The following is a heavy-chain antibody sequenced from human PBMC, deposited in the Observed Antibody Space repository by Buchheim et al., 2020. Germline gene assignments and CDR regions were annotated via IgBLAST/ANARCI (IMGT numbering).Heavy chain of an antibody. CDR3: ARQRKVTMIVVGQNWFDP. Sequence: QLQLQESGPGLVKPSETLSLTCTVSGGSISSSSYYWGWIRQPPGKGLGWIGSIYYSGSTYYNPSLKSRVTISVDTSKNQFSLKLSSVTAADTAVYYCARQRKVTMIVVGQNWFDPWGQGTL. D-gene: IGHD3-22*01. V-gene: IGHV4-39*01. CDR1: GGSISSSSYY. CDR2: IYYSGST. J-gene: IGHJ5*02.